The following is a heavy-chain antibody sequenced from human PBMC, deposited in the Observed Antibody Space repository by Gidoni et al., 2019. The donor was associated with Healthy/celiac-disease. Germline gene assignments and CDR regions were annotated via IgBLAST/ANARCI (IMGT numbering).Heavy chain of an antibody. CDR1: GGSISSYS. Sequence: QVQLQESGPGLVKPSETLSLTCPVSGGSISSYSWSWIRQPAGKGLEWIGRIYTSGSTNYNPSLKSRVTMSVDTSKNQFSLKLSSVTAADTAVYYCARGSFGLFTIFGVEGNYGMDVWGQGTTVTVSS. CDR3: ARGSFGLFTIFGVEGNYGMDV. J-gene: IGHJ6*02. V-gene: IGHV4-4*07. CDR2: IYTSGST. D-gene: IGHD3-3*01.